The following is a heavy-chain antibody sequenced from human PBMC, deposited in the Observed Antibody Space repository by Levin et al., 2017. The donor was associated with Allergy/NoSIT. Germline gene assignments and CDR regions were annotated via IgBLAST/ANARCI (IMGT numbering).Heavy chain of an antibody. CDR3: ARDLGPRGVVPAAIHDYYGMDV. D-gene: IGHD2-2*01. CDR1: GGSISSYY. J-gene: IGHJ6*02. V-gene: IGHV4-59*01. Sequence: SETLSLTCTVSGGSISSYYWSWIRQPPGKGLEWIGYIYYSGSTNYNPSLKSRVTISVDTSKNQFSLKLSSVTAADTAVYYCARDLGPRGVVPAAIHDYYGMDVWGQGTTVTVSS. CDR2: IYYSGST.